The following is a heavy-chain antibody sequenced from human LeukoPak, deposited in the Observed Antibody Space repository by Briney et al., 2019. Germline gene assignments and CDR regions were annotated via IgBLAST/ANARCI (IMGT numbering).Heavy chain of an antibody. CDR1: GFTFSSYA. J-gene: IGHJ4*02. Sequence: PGRSLRLSCAASGFTFSSYAMHWVRQAPGKGLEWVAVISYDGSNKYYADSVKGRFTISRDNSKNTLYLQMNSLRAEDTAVYYCAKSTPPEYNWNYGDYWGQGTLVTVSS. CDR2: ISYDGSNK. D-gene: IGHD1-20*01. CDR3: AKSTPPEYNWNYGDY. V-gene: IGHV3-30*04.